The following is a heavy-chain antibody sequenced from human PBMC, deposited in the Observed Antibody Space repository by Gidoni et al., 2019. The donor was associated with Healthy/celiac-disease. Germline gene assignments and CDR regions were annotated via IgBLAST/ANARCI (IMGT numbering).Heavy chain of an antibody. V-gene: IGHV3-49*03. D-gene: IGHD6-13*01. J-gene: IGHJ4*02. CDR1: GFTFGDYA. CDR2: IRSKAYGGTT. CDR3: TRDLGIAAAGSDYFDY. Sequence: EVQLVESGGGLVQPGRSLRLSCTASGFTFGDYAMSWFRQAPGKGLEWVGFIRSKAYGGTTEYAASVKGRFTISRDDSKSIAYLQMNSLKTEDTAVYYCTRDLGIAAAGSDYFDYWGQGTLVTVSS.